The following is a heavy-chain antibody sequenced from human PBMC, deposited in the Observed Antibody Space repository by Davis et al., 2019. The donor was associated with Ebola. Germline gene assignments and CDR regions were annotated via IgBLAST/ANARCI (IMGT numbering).Heavy chain of an antibody. D-gene: IGHD6-6*01. CDR1: GGTFSSYA. Sequence: SVKVSCKASGGTFSSYAISWVRQAPGQGLEWMGRIIPILGIANYAQKFQGRVTITADKSTSTAYMELSSLRSEDTAVYYCARDLEYSSSRRGYYYYGMDVWGQGTTVTVS. CDR3: ARDLEYSSSRRGYYYYGMDV. V-gene: IGHV1-69*04. CDR2: IIPILGIA. J-gene: IGHJ6*02.